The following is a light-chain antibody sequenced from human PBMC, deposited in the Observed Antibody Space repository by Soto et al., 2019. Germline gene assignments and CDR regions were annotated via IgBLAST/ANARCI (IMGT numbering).Light chain of an antibody. CDR1: SSDVGGYNY. CDR2: DVS. Sequence: QSALAQPRSVSGTPGQSVTISCTGTSSDVGGYNYVSWYQQHPGKAPKLMIYDVSKRPSGVPDRFSGSKSGTTASLTIYGLQAEYEAEYYCCSYAGIYTSGDVGIGTKVTVL. J-gene: IGLJ1*01. CDR3: CSYAGIYTSGD. V-gene: IGLV2-11*01.